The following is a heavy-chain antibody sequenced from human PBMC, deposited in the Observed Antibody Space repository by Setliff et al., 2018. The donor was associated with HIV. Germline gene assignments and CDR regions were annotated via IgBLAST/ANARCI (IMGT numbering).Heavy chain of an antibody. Sequence: ASETLSLTCTVSGGSISNSRYYWSWIRQPPGKGLEWIGSIYYSGSTYYNPSLKSRVTIPVDTSKNQFSLNLTSVTAADTAVYYCASRIYYYDSNNFLREEGFDPWGQGTLVTVSS. D-gene: IGHD3-22*01. CDR3: ASRIYYYDSNNFLREEGFDP. CDR2: IYYSGST. J-gene: IGHJ5*02. CDR1: GGSISNSRYY. V-gene: IGHV4-39*01.